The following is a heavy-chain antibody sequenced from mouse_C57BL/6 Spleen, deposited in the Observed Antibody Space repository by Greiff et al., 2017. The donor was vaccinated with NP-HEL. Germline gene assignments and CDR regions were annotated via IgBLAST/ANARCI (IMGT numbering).Heavy chain of an antibody. CDR2: IYPGDGDT. CDR1: GYAFSSSW. Sequence: QVQLQQSGPELVKPGASVKISCKASGYAFSSSWMNWVKQRPGKGLEWIGRIYPGDGDTNYNGKFKGKATLTADKSSSTAYMQLSSLTSEDSAVYFCARWGYGNYFDYWGQGTTLTVSS. CDR3: ARWGYGNYFDY. V-gene: IGHV1-82*01. D-gene: IGHD2-1*01. J-gene: IGHJ2*01.